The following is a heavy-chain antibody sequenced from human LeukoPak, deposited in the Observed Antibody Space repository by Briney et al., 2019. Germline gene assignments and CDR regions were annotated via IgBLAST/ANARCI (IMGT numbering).Heavy chain of an antibody. Sequence: GGSLRLSCAASGFTFSSYAMIWVRQVPGKGLEWVANIKQDGSEKYYVDSVKGRFTISRDNAKNSLYLQMNSLRAEDTAVYYCARDGWSPDYWGQGTLVTVSS. V-gene: IGHV3-7*01. CDR1: GFTFSSYA. CDR2: IKQDGSEK. J-gene: IGHJ4*02. CDR3: ARDGWSPDY.